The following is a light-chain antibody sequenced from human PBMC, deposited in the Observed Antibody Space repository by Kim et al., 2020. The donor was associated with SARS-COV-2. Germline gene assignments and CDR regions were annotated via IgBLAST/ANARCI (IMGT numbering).Light chain of an antibody. J-gene: IGKJ2*01. V-gene: IGKV3-20*01. CDR1: QSVYSGY. CDR2: GAS. Sequence: EVVLTQSPGTLSLSPGKRATLSCRASQSVYSGYFGWYQQKPGQAPRLLIYGASNWATSIPDRFSGSGSGTDFSLTISRMEPEDFAVYYCQQYTESSFTFGQGTNLEI. CDR3: QQYTESSFT.